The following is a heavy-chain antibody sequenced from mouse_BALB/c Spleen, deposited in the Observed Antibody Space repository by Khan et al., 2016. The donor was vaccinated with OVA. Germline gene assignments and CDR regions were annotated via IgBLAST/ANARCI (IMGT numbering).Heavy chain of an antibody. CDR3: ARPPYFSYVMDN. J-gene: IGHJ4*01. D-gene: IGHD2-10*01. CDR1: GHTFTKFG. Sequence: QIQLVQSGPEVKKPGETVKFSCKASGHTFTKFGMNWVKQAPGKGLKWMGWINTYTGEPTYADDFNGRFAFSSETSSSTSYLQINNLKKEDTSTYFCARPPYFSYVMDNWGQGTSVTVSS. CDR2: INTYTGEP. V-gene: IGHV9-3-1*01.